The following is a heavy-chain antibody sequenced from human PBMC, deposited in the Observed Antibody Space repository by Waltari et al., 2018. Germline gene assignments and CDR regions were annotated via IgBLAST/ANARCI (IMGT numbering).Heavy chain of an antibody. CDR2: CEPEDGER. D-gene: IGHD6-19*01. Sequence: QVQLVQSGAEVKKPGASVKVSCKVSGYTLTELSMHWVRQAPGKGLEWMGGCEPEDGERIYARKCQGRVTMTEDTSTDTAYMELSSLRSEDTAVYYCATGVAVAGTGYFDYWGQGTLVTVSS. CDR1: GYTLTELS. J-gene: IGHJ4*02. V-gene: IGHV1-24*01. CDR3: ATGVAVAGTGYFDY.